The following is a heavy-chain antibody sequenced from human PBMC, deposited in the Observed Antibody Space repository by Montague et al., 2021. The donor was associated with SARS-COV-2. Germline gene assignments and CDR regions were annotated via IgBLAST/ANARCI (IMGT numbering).Heavy chain of an antibody. CDR1: GGTLRDYY. Sequence: SETLSLTCTVSGGTLRDYYWNWIRQTPGKGLEWIGYIFYNGYTNYNPSLESRVTISLDTPGNQFFLSLRSVTASDTATYFCARHSVSEDGTFFRSYFDPWGQGAQVVVSS. J-gene: IGHJ5*02. V-gene: IGHV4-59*08. D-gene: IGHD1-1*01. CDR3: ARHSVSEDGTFFRSYFDP. CDR2: IFYNGYT.